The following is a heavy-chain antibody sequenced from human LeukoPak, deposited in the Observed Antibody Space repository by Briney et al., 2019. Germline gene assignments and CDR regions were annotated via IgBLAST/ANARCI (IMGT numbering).Heavy chain of an antibody. D-gene: IGHD2-2*01. CDR1: GYPFTNYG. CDR2: ISGYNGNT. J-gene: IGHJ6*02. CDR3: ARLYQLPNFYYYGMDV. V-gene: IGHV1-18*01. Sequence: ASVKVSCKASGYPFTNYGISWVRQAPGQGLERMGWISGYNGNTNHAQKLQGRLTMTTDTSTATAYMELRSLRSDDTAVYYCARLYQLPNFYYYGMDVWGQGTTVTVSS.